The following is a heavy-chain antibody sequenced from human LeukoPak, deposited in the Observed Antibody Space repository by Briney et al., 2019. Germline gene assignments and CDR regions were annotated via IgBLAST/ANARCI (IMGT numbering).Heavy chain of an antibody. D-gene: IGHD1-26*01. CDR1: GGSFSGYY. CDR2: INHSGST. V-gene: IGHV4-34*01. Sequence: SETLSLTCAVYGGSFSGYYRSWIRQPPGKGLEWIGEINHSGSTNYNPSLKSRVTISVDTSKNQFSLKLSSVTAADTAVYYCARAKAVATDAFDIWGQGTMVTVSS. CDR3: ARAKAVATDAFDI. J-gene: IGHJ3*02.